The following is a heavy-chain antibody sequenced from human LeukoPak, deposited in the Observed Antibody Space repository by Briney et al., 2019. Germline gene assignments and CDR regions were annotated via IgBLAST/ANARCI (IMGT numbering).Heavy chain of an antibody. J-gene: IGHJ4*02. CDR1: GFTFSSYG. CDR3: ARDREYDY. V-gene: IGHV3-30*03. D-gene: IGHD6-6*01. CDR2: ISYDGSNK. Sequence: PGRSLRLSCAASGFTFSSYGMHWVRQAPGKGLEWVAVISYDGSNKYYADSVKGRFTISRDNSKNTLYLQMNSLRAEDTAVYYCARDREYDYWGQGTLVTVSS.